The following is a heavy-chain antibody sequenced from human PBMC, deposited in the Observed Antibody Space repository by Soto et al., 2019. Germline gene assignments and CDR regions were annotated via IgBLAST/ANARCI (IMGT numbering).Heavy chain of an antibody. CDR3: ARGGGYSYGTNDAFDI. CDR2: ISDDGSNK. D-gene: IGHD5-18*01. V-gene: IGHV3-30*03. Sequence: PGGSLRLSCAASGFTFKTYGRHWVRQAPGKGLEWVAVISDDGSNKYNIASVEGRFTISRDNSKNTLSLQMNSLRDEDTAVYYCARGGGYSYGTNDAFDIWGQGTMVTVSS. CDR1: GFTFKTYG. J-gene: IGHJ3*02.